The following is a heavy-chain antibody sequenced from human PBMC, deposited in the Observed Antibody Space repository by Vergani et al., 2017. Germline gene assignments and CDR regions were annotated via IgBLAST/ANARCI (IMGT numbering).Heavy chain of an antibody. CDR1: GFSLSTSGMC. D-gene: IGHD3-10*01. J-gene: IGHJ6*02. CDR2: IDWDDDK. V-gene: IGHV2-70*01. CDR3: ARTPGDVVRGVIVHRYYYSGMDV. Sequence: QVTLRESGPALVKPTQTLTLTCTFSGFSLSTSGMCVSWIRQPPGKALEWLALIDWDDDKYYSTSLKTRLTISKDPSKNQVVLTMTNMDPVDTATYYCARTPGDVVRGVIVHRYYYSGMDVWGQGTTVTVSS.